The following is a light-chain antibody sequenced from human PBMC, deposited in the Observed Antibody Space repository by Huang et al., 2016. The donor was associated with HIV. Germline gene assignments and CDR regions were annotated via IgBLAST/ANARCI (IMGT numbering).Light chain of an antibody. V-gene: IGKV3-15*01. CDR3: HQYNNWLLS. Sequence: IVMTQSPATLSVSPGERVTLSCRANRTVSTNLAWYQQRPGQAPRLLIDGSSTRAPGVPARFSGSGPGTDFSLTISSLQSEDFALYYCHQYNNWLLSFGGGTRVDI. J-gene: IGKJ4*01. CDR2: GSS. CDR1: RTVSTN.